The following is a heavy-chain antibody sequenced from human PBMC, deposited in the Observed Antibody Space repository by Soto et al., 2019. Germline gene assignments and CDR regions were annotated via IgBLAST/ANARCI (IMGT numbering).Heavy chain of an antibody. J-gene: IGHJ3*02. CDR2: IFSNDEK. CDR1: GFSLSNARMG. Sequence: QVTLKESGPVLVKPTETLTLTCTVSGFSLSNARMGVSWIRQPPGKALEWLAHIFSNDEKSYSTSLKSRLTISKDTSKSQVVRTMTNMDPVDTATYYCARIQEDYYDSSGYYDDAFDIWGQGTMVTVSS. CDR3: ARIQEDYYDSSGYYDDAFDI. V-gene: IGHV2-26*01. D-gene: IGHD3-22*01.